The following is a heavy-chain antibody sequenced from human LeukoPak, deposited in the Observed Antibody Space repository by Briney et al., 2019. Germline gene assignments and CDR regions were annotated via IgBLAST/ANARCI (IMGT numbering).Heavy chain of an antibody. Sequence: SETLSLTCTVSGVSIGSYYWSWIRQPPGKGLEWLGYIYNAGTTNYSPSLQSRLNITVDTSKNPFSLKLSSVTAADTAVYYCARHERDTSWYYFDYWGQGTLVTVSS. CDR2: IYNAGTT. D-gene: IGHD2-2*01. V-gene: IGHV4-59*08. CDR3: ARHERDTSWYYFDY. CDR1: GVSIGSYY. J-gene: IGHJ4*02.